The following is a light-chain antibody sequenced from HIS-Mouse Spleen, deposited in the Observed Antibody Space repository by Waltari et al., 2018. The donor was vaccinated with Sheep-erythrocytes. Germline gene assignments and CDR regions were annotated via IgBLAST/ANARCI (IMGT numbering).Light chain of an antibody. CDR3: CSYAGSSTPWV. CDR1: SSDVGSYNL. V-gene: IGLV2-23*01. J-gene: IGLJ3*02. Sequence: QSALTQPASVSGSPGQSITISCTGTSSDVGSYNLVSWYQQHPGKAPKLRIYEGSKRASGVSNRFSGSKSCNTASLTISGLQAEDEADYYCCSYAGSSTPWVFGGGTKLTVL. CDR2: EGS.